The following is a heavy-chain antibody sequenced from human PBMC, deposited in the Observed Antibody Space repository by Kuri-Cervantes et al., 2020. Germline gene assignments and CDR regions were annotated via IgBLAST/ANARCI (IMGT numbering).Heavy chain of an antibody. J-gene: IGHJ4*02. Sequence: GESLKISCAASGFTFSGQNMNWVRQAPGKGLEWVSSISTTGSYMYYSDSVKGRFTISRDNAKNSLYLQMNDLRAEDTAVYYCARWSGEFIDYWGQGTLVTVSS. D-gene: IGHD3-10*01. CDR2: ISTTGSYM. CDR1: GFTFSGQN. CDR3: ARWSGEFIDY. V-gene: IGHV3-21*01.